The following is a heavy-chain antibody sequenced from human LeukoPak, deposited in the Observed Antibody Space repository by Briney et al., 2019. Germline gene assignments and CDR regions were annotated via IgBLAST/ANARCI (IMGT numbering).Heavy chain of an antibody. J-gene: IGHJ5*02. D-gene: IGHD4-17*01. CDR2: IYYSGIT. CDR3: ARRMKERYGIWFDP. CDR1: GGSIRNDY. Sequence: SETLSLTCTVSGGSIRNDYWSWIRQPPGKGLEWIRNIYYSGITNYNPSLKSRVTISVDTSKNQFSLKLSSVTAADAALYFCARRMKERYGIWFDPWGQGTLVTVSS. V-gene: IGHV4-59*08.